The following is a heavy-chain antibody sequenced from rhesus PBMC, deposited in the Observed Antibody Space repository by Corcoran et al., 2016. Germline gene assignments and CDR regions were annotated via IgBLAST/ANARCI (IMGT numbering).Heavy chain of an antibody. Sequence: EVQLVQSGAELMKPWATVQISCKASGYTFTDPYLTWVRPAPGKGLEWMGGVEPEDGEADYAKKFQDRVTITADRSTDTVYMELSSLRSEDTAVYYCARGRYSGLDYWGQGVLVTVSS. J-gene: IGHJ4*01. V-gene: IGHV1-111*02. CDR1: GYTFTDPY. CDR2: VEPEDGEA. D-gene: IGHD5-24*01. CDR3: ARGRYSGLDY.